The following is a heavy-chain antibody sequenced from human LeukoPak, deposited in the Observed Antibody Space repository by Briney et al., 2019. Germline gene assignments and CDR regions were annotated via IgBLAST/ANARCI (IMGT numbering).Heavy chain of an antibody. V-gene: IGHV3-74*01. CDR1: GFSFSSYW. D-gene: IGHD1-7*01. J-gene: IGHJ3*02. CDR2: LNGDGSSI. CDR3: ARERWNSEAFDI. Sequence: GGSLRLSCAASGFSFSSYWMHWVHQAPGKGLVWVSRLNGDGSSISYLDSVRGRLTISRDNTKNTLYLHMNSLRAEDTGVYYCARERWNSEAFDIWGQGTVVTVSS.